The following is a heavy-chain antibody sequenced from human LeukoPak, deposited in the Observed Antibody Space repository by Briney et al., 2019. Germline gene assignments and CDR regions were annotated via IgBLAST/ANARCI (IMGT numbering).Heavy chain of an antibody. CDR3: ARGAYYYDSSGLNYYYYGMDV. Sequence: ASVKVSCKASGYTFTSYGISWVRQAPGQGLEWMGWISAYNGNTNYAQKLQGRATMTTDTSTSTAYMELRSLRSDDTAVYYCARGAYYYDSSGLNYYYYGMDVWGQGTTVTVSS. V-gene: IGHV1-18*01. J-gene: IGHJ6*02. CDR1: GYTFTSYG. D-gene: IGHD3-22*01. CDR2: ISAYNGNT.